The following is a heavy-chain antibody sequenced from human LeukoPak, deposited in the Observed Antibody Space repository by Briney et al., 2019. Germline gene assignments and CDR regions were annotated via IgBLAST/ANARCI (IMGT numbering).Heavy chain of an antibody. J-gene: IGHJ2*01. D-gene: IGHD5-18*01. Sequence: ASVKVSCKASGYTFTSYAMHWVRQAPGQRLEWMGWINAGNGNTKYSQKFQGRVTITRGTSASTAYMELSSLRSEDTAVYYCARDGLGLTAMDTYWYFDLWGRGTLVTVSS. CDR1: GYTFTSYA. CDR2: INAGNGNT. V-gene: IGHV1-3*01. CDR3: ARDGLGLTAMDTYWYFDL.